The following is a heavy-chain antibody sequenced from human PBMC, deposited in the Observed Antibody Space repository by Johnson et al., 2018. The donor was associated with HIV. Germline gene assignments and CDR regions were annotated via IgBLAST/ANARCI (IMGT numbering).Heavy chain of an antibody. D-gene: IGHD6-13*01. CDR1: GFTFSSYG. CDR3: AKCIWGSSLIDAFDI. CDR2: MWYDGTKK. J-gene: IGHJ3*02. Sequence: QVQLVESGGGVVQPGRSLRLSCAASGFTFSSYGMHWVRQAPGKGLELVAGMWYDGTKKNYADSVKGRFPISRDNSKNTLHLQMNSLRAEDTAVYYCAKCIWGSSLIDAFDIWGQGTMVTVSS. V-gene: IGHV3-33*06.